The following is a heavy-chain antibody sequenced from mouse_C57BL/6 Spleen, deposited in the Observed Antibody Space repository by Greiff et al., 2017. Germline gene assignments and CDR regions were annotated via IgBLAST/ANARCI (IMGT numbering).Heavy chain of an antibody. Sequence: EVQLQESGPELVKPGASVKIPCKASGYTFTDYNMDWVKQSHGKSLEWIGDINPNNGGTIYNQKFKGKATLTVDKSSSTAYMELRSLTSEDTAVYYCARRSNYEFAYWGQGTLVTVSA. V-gene: IGHV1-18*01. J-gene: IGHJ3*01. CDR1: GYTFTDYN. D-gene: IGHD2-5*01. CDR2: INPNNGGT. CDR3: ARRSNYEFAY.